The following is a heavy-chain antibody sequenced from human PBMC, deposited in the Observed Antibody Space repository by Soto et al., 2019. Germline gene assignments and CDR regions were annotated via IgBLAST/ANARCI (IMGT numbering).Heavy chain of an antibody. Sequence: QVPLVESGGGMVQPGTSLRLSCAASGFTFNSLSLHWVRQRPDKGLEWVAVISHDGRVTFYADFVKGRFTVSRDNSKTTIYLQVNSLRAEATAVYYCAREPYGDSQYFDYWGQGTLVTVSS. D-gene: IGHD2-21*02. J-gene: IGHJ4*02. CDR1: GFTFNSLS. CDR3: AREPYGDSQYFDY. CDR2: ISHDGRVT. V-gene: IGHV3-30*04.